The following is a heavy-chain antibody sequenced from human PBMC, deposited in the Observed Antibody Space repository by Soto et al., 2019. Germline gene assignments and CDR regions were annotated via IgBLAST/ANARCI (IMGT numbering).Heavy chain of an antibody. CDR2: IKKDGSEK. CDR3: AAILGMDV. Sequence: EVQLVESGGGLVQPGGSLRLSCAVSGFTFSNYWMSWVRQAPGKGLEGVANIKKDGSEKYYVDSVKGRFIISRDNGKKSLYLQMNDLSAEDTAVYYCAAILGMDVWGQGTTVTVSS. J-gene: IGHJ6*02. D-gene: IGHD3-3*02. V-gene: IGHV3-7*05. CDR1: GFTFSNYW.